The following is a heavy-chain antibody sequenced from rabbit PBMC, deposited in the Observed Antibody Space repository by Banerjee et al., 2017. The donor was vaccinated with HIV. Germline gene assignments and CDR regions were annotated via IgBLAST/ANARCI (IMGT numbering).Heavy chain of an antibody. Sequence: QQQLEESGGGLVKPGGTLTLTCTASGIDFTSSCWICWVRQAPGKGLEWIACIYTGSSDSTYYASWAKGRFTISKTSSTTVTLQMTSLTAADTATYFCVRDDYGFNLWGPGTLVTVS. J-gene: IGHJ4*01. D-gene: IGHD2-1*01. CDR1: GIDFTSSCW. CDR2: IYTGSSDST. V-gene: IGHV1S45*01. CDR3: VRDDYGFNL.